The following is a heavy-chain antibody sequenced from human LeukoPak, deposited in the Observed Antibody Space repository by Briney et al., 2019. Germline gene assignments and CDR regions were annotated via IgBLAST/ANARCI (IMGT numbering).Heavy chain of an antibody. V-gene: IGHV4-31*03. CDR1: GGSISSGGYY. CDR3: ARGYQLLVGWFDP. D-gene: IGHD2-2*01. CDR2: IYYSGST. Sequence: SETLSLTCTVSGGSISSGGYYWSWIRQHPGKGLEWIGYIYYSGSTYYNPSLKSRVTISVDTSKNQFSLKLSFVTAADTAVYYCARGYQLLVGWFDPWGQGTLVTVSS. J-gene: IGHJ5*02.